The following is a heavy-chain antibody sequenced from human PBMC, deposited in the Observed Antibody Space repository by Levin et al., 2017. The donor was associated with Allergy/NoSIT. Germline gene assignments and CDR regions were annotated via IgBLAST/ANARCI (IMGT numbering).Heavy chain of an antibody. J-gene: IGHJ6*02. CDR3: ARPMSIAAAGSYNYGMDV. Sequence: RAGGSLRLSCAASGFTFSSYWMHWVRQAPGKGLVWVSRIKSDGSSTSYADSVKGRFTISRDNAKNTLYLQMNSLRAEDTAVYYCARPMSIAAAGSYNYGMDVWGQGTTVTVSS. CDR1: GFTFSSYW. D-gene: IGHD6-13*01. CDR2: IKSDGSST. V-gene: IGHV3-74*01.